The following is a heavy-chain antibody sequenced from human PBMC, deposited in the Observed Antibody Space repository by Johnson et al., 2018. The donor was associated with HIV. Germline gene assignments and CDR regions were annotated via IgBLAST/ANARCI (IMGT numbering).Heavy chain of an antibody. V-gene: IGHV3-30-3*01. CDR1: GFTFRNYA. CDR2: ISYDGSNK. Sequence: QVQLVESGGGVVQPGTSLRLSCAASGFTFRNYAMHWVRQAPGKGLEWVAVISYDGSNKYYADSVKGRFTISRDNPWNTLYLQMNNLTTEDTAVYYCARERGAGSSGAFDIWGQGTMVTVSS. D-gene: IGHD6-6*01. J-gene: IGHJ3*02. CDR3: ARERGAGSSGAFDI.